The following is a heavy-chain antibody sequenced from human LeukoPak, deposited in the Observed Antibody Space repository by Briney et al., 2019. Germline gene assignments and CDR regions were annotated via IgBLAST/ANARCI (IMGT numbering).Heavy chain of an antibody. V-gene: IGHV4-34*01. J-gene: IGHJ4*02. Sequence: SETLSLTCAVYGGSFSGYSWNWIRQPPVKGLEWIGEINHSGGTNYNPSLKSRVTISVDTSKKQFSLKLSSVTAADTAVYYCARGDSSGPTGYWGQGTLVTVSS. CDR2: INHSGGT. D-gene: IGHD6-19*01. CDR1: GGSFSGYS. CDR3: ARGDSSGPTGY.